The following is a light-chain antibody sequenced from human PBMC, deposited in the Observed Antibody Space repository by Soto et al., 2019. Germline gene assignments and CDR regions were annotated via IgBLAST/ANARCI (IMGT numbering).Light chain of an antibody. V-gene: IGKV1-39*01. CDR1: QSISKF. CDR3: QQYYRFPIT. J-gene: IGKJ5*01. CDR2: AAS. Sequence: DIQMTQSPSSLSASVGDRLTITCGASQSISKFLNWYQQIPGKAPEXXIYAASTLPSGVPSRFSGSGSGTDFTLTISSLQSEDFATYYCQQYYRFPITFGQGTRLEIK.